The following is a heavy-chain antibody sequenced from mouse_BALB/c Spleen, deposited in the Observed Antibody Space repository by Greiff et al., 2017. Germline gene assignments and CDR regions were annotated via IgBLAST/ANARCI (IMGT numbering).Heavy chain of an antibody. CDR3: AREGAWFAY. J-gene: IGHJ3*01. V-gene: IGHV5-6-3*01. CDR2: INSNGGST. Sequence: EVQLQESGGGLVQPGGSLKLSCAASGFTFSSYGMSWVRQTPDKRLELVATINSNGGSTYYPDSVKGRFTISRDNAKNTLYLQMSSLKSEDTAMYYCAREGAWFAYWGQGTLVTVSA. CDR1: GFTFSSYG.